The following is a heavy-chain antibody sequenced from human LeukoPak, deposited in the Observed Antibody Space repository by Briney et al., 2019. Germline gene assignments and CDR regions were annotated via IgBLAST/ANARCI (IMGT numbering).Heavy chain of an antibody. CDR1: GGSFSGYY. V-gene: IGHV3-66*01. D-gene: IGHD3-9*01. J-gene: IGHJ6*02. CDR2: IYSGGST. Sequence: ETLSLTCAVYGGSFSGYYWSWVRQAPGKGLEWVSVIYSGGSTYYADSVKGRFTISRDNSKNTLYLQMNSLRAEDTAVYYCARETSIDWLYGMDVWGQGTTVTVSS. CDR3: ARETSIDWLYGMDV.